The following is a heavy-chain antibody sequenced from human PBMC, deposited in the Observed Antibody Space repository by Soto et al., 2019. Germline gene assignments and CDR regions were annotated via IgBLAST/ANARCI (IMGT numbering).Heavy chain of an antibody. CDR2: IIPIFGTA. D-gene: IGHD2-21*01. CDR3: ARDVMLLSLANTRAFDI. J-gene: IGHJ3*02. V-gene: IGHV1-69*13. Sequence: GASVKVSGKASGGTFSSYAISWVRQAPGQGLEWMGGIIPIFGTANYAQKFQGRVTITADESTSTAYMELSSLRSEDTAVYYCARDVMLLSLANTRAFDIWGQGTMVTVSS. CDR1: GGTFSSYA.